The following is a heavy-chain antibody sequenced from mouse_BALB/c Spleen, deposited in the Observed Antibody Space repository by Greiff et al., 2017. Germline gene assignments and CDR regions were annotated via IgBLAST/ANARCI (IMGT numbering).Heavy chain of an antibody. CDR1: GYTFTSYT. Sequence: QVQLKQSAAELARPGASVKMSCKASGYTFTSYTMHWVKQRPGQGLEWIGYINPSSGYTEYNQKFKDKTTLTADKSSSTAYMQLSSLTSEDSAVYYCASPGLLWRYFDVWGAGTTVTVSS. CDR3: ASPGLLWRYFDV. D-gene: IGHD2-10*01. V-gene: IGHV1-4*02. CDR2: INPSSGYT. J-gene: IGHJ1*01.